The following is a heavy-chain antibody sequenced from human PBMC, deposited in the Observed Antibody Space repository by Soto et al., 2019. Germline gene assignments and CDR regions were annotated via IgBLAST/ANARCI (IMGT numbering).Heavy chain of an antibody. D-gene: IGHD3-22*01. CDR3: ARHINYDSSFDY. Sequence: LSLTCTVSGGSISSSSYYWGWIRQPPGKGLEWIGSIFYSGSTYYNPSLKSRVTISVDTSKNQFSLKLSSVTAADTAVYYCARHINYDSSFDYWGQGTLVTFS. CDR2: IFYSGST. V-gene: IGHV4-39*01. J-gene: IGHJ4*02. CDR1: GGSISSSSYY.